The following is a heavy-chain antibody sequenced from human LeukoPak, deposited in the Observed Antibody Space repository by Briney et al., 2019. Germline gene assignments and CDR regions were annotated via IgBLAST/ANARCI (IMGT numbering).Heavy chain of an antibody. CDR3: AKGRRGYSYGSIDY. CDR2: ISWNSGSI. Sequence: GGSLRLSCAASGFTFDDYAMHWVRQAPGKGLEWVSGISWNSGSIGYADSVKGRFTISRDNAKNSLYLQMNSLRAEDTALYYCAKGRRGYSYGSIDYWGQGTLVTVSS. J-gene: IGHJ4*02. D-gene: IGHD5-18*01. V-gene: IGHV3-9*01. CDR1: GFTFDDYA.